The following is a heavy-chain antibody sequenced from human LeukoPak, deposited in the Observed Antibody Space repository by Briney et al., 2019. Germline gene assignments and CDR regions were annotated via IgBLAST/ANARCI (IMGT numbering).Heavy chain of an antibody. CDR3: AGLGGYCTNSVCYSTFDI. J-gene: IGHJ3*02. CDR2: VYTSGSP. Sequence: PSETLSLTCTVSGGCINDYYWSWIRQPAGKGLEWIGRVYTSGSPNYNPSLRSRVTMSVDTSKNQFSLKLTSVTAADTAVYYCAGLGGYCTNSVCYSTFDIWGQGTMVTVSS. D-gene: IGHD2-8*01. CDR1: GGCINDYY. V-gene: IGHV4-4*07.